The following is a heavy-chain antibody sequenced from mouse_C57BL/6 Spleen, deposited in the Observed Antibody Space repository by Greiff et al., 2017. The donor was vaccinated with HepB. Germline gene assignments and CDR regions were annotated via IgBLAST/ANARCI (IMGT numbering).Heavy chain of an antibody. V-gene: IGHV1-82*01. Sequence: VQLQQSGPELVKPGASVKISCKASGYAFSSSWMNWVKQRPGKGLEWIGRIYPGDGDTNYNGKFKGKATLTADKSSSTAYMQLSSLTSEDSAVYFCARTLLYYGSSYYYFDYWGQGTTLTVSS. CDR1: GYAFSSSW. J-gene: IGHJ2*01. D-gene: IGHD1-1*01. CDR3: ARTLLYYGSSYYYFDY. CDR2: IYPGDGDT.